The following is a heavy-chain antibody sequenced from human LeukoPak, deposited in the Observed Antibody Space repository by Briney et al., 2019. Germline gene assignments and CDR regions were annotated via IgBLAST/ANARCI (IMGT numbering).Heavy chain of an antibody. CDR1: GGSIRSSYYY. CDR2: IYYSGST. D-gene: IGHD6-13*01. CDR3: AGSSWYPRDFDY. Sequence: PSETLSLTCTVSGGSIRSSYYYWGWIRQHPGKGLEWIGYIYYSGSTYYNPSLKSRVTISVDTSKNQFSLKLSSVTAADTAVYYCAGSSWYPRDFDYWGQGTLVTVSS. J-gene: IGHJ4*02. V-gene: IGHV4-31*03.